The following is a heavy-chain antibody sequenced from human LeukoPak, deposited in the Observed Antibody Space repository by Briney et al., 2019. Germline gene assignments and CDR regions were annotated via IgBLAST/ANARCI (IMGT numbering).Heavy chain of an antibody. J-gene: IGHJ4*02. D-gene: IGHD3-9*01. CDR3: ARGPYFDWLPLNY. CDR1: GFTFSSYA. CDR2: ISGSGGST. Sequence: PGGSLRLSCAASGFTFSSYAMSWVRQAPGKGLEWVSAISGSGGSTYYAGSVKGRFTISRDDAKNSLYLQMNSLTTEDTAFYYCARGPYFDWLPLNYWGQGTLVTVSS. V-gene: IGHV3-23*01.